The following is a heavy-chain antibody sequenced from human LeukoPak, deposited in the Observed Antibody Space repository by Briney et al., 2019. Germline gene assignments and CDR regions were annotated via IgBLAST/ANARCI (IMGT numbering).Heavy chain of an antibody. V-gene: IGHV3-30*04. Sequence: GRSPRLSCAASGFTFSSYAMHWVRQAPGKGLEWVAVISYDGSNKYYADSVKGRFTISRDNSKNTLYLQMNSLRAEDTAVYYCARGDPYSSEKYALDYWGQGTLVTVSS. CDR3: ARGDPYSSEKYALDY. CDR2: ISYDGSNK. D-gene: IGHD6-19*01. CDR1: GFTFSSYA. J-gene: IGHJ4*02.